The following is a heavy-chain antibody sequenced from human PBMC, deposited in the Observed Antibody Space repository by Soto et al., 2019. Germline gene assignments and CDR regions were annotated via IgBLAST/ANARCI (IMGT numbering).Heavy chain of an antibody. CDR2: INQDGSEK. D-gene: IGHD3-22*01. CDR3: ARDRVTMIGDY. V-gene: IGHV3-7*01. J-gene: IGHJ4*02. Sequence: EVQLVESGGGLVQPGGSLRLSCAASGFTFSSSWMSWVRQAPGKGLEWVANINQDGSEKYYVDSVKGRFTISRDNAKNSLYLQMNSLRAEDTAVYYCARDRVTMIGDYWGQGTLVTVSS. CDR1: GFTFSSSW.